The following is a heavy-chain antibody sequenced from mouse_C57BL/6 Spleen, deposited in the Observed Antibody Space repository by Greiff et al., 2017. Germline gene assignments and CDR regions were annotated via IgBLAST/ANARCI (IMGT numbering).Heavy chain of an antibody. Sequence: VKLQESGAELVRPGASVTLSCKASGYTFTDYEMHWVKQTPVHGLEWIGAIDPETGGTAYNQKFKGKAILTADKSSSTAYMELRSPTSEDSAVYYCTRPTMDYWGQGTSVTVSS. V-gene: IGHV1-15*01. J-gene: IGHJ4*01. CDR2: IDPETGGT. CDR1: GYTFTDYE. CDR3: TRPTMDY.